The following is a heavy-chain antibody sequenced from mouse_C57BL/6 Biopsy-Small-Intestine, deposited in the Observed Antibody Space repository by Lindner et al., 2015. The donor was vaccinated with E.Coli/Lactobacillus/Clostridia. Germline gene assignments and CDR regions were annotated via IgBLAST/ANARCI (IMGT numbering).Heavy chain of an antibody. CDR1: GYTFINYG. Sequence: SVKVSCKASGYTFINYGISWVRQAPGQGLEWMGRISVNNGNTNYAQKFQGRVIMTTDTSTSTAYMELRSLRSDDTAVYFCARGLDPDFWRGYSSSGWSDPWGQGTLVTVSS. D-gene: IGHD1-1*01. CDR3: ARGLDPDFWRGYSSSGWSDP. CDR2: ISVNNGNT. J-gene: IGHJ4*01. V-gene: IGHV1-84*02.